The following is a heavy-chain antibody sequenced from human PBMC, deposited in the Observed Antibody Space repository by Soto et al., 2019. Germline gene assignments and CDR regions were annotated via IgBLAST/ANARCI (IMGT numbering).Heavy chain of an antibody. Sequence: SETLSLTCAVYGGSFSGYYWSWIRQPPGKGLEWIGEINHSGSTNYNPSLKSRVTISVDTSKNQFSLKLSSVTAADTAVYYCAREGYSSSWYVGWFDPWGQGTPVTVSS. CDR1: GGSFSGYY. CDR2: INHSGST. J-gene: IGHJ5*02. D-gene: IGHD6-13*01. CDR3: AREGYSSSWYVGWFDP. V-gene: IGHV4-34*01.